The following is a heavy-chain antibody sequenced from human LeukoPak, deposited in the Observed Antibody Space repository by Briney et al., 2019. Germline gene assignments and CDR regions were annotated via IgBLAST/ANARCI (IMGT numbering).Heavy chain of an antibody. CDR2: IYHSGST. CDR3: ASNTIFGVVIFDY. J-gene: IGHJ4*02. CDR1: GGSISSGGYY. Sequence: SETLSLTCTVSGGSISSGGYYWRWLRQPPGKGLEWVGYIYHSGSTYYNPSLKSRVTISVDRSKNQFSLKLSSVTAADTAVYYCASNTIFGVVIFDYWGQGTLVTVSS. D-gene: IGHD3-3*01. V-gene: IGHV4-30-2*01.